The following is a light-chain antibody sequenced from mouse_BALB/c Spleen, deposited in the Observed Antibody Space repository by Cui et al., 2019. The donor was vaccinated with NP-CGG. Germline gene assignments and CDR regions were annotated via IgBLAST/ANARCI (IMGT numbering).Light chain of an antibody. V-gene: IGLV1*01. CDR3: ALWYSNHWV. J-gene: IGLJ1*01. CDR1: TGAVTTSNY. Sequence: QAVVTHASARTTSPGETVTLTCRSSTGAVTTSNYANWVQEKPDHLFTGLIGGTNNRAPGVPARFSGSLIGDKAALTITGAQTEDEAIYFCALWYSNHWVFGGGTKLTVL. CDR2: GTN.